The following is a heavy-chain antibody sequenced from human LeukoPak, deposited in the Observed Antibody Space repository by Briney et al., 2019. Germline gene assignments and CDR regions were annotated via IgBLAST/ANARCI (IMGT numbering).Heavy chain of an antibody. CDR1: GYTFTSYY. CDR3: ASDSSGYYPY. V-gene: IGHV1-69*13. Sequence: ASVKVSCKASGYTFTSYYMHWVRQAPGQGLEWMGGIIPIFGTANYAQKFQGRVTITADESTSTAYMELSSLRSEDTAVYYCASDSSGYYPYWGQGTLVTVSS. D-gene: IGHD3-22*01. J-gene: IGHJ4*02. CDR2: IIPIFGTA.